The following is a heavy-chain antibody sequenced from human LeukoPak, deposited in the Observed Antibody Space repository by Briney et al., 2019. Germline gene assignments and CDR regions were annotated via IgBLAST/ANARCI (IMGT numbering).Heavy chain of an antibody. D-gene: IGHD3-22*01. CDR2: IRSKANSYAT. CDR3: TVSYYYDSSGYPPIDY. CDR1: GFTFSGSA. V-gene: IGHV3-73*01. J-gene: IGHJ4*02. Sequence: PGGSLRLSCAASGFTFSGSAMHWVRQASGRGLEWVGRIRSKANSYATAYAASAKGRFTISRDDSKNTAYVQMNSLKTEDTAVYYCTVSYYYDSSGYPPIDYWGQGTLVTVSS.